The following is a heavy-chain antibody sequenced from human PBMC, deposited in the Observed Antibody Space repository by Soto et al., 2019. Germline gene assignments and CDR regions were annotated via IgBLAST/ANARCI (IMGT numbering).Heavy chain of an antibody. CDR2: ISWNSGSI. J-gene: IGHJ6*03. Sequence: PGGSLRLSCAASGCTFDDYAMHWVRQAPGKGLEWVSGISWNSGSIGYADSVKSRFTISRDNAKNSLYLQMNSLRAEDTALYYCAKDARPTGYYYYYMDVWGKGTTVTVSS. CDR3: AKDARPTGYYYYYMDV. D-gene: IGHD4-17*01. V-gene: IGHV3-9*01. CDR1: GCTFDDYA.